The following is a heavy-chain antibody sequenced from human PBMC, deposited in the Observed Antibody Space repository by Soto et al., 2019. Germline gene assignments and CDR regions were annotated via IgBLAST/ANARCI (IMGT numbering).Heavy chain of an antibody. J-gene: IGHJ4*02. CDR3: VRTGELSLSFDY. D-gene: IGHD3-16*02. CDR2: IWYDGSNK. Sequence: QVQLVESGGGVVQPGRSLTLSCAASGFTFSTYGMHWVRQAPGKGLEWVAVIWYDGSNKYYANSVKGRFTISRDNSKNTLYLQMNSLRAEDTAVYYCVRTGELSLSFDYWGQGTLVTVSS. V-gene: IGHV3-33*01. CDR1: GFTFSTYG.